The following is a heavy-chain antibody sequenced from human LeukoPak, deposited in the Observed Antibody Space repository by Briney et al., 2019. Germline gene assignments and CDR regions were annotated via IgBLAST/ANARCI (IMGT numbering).Heavy chain of an antibody. CDR3: ARDQRAEYYYGEGNWFDP. V-gene: IGHV1-2*02. J-gene: IGHJ5*02. Sequence: GASVKVSCKASGYTFTSYYMHWVRQAPGQGLEWMGWINPNSGGTNYAQKFQGRVTMTRDTSISTAYMELSRLRSDDTAVYYCARDQRAEYYYGEGNWFDPWGQGTLVTVSS. CDR1: GYTFTSYY. CDR2: INPNSGGT. D-gene: IGHD3-10*01.